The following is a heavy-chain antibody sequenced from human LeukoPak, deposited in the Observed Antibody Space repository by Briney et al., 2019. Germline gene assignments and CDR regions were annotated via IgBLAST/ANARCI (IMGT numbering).Heavy chain of an antibody. J-gene: IGHJ4*02. CDR1: GFTFSGSA. CDR3: TRRQTDDSSGYYGY. V-gene: IGHV3-73*01. D-gene: IGHD3-22*01. CDR2: IRSKANSYPT. Sequence: GGSLRLSCAASGFTFSGSAMHWVRQASGKGLEWVGRIRSKANSYPTAYAASVKGRFTISRDDSKNTAYLQMNSLKTEDTAVYYCTRRQTDDSSGYYGYWGQGTLVTVSS.